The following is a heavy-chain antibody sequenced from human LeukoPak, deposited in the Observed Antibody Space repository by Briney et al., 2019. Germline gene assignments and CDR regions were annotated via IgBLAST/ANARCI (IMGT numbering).Heavy chain of an antibody. V-gene: IGHV3-7*01. CDR3: ARWAGVIDF. CDR1: GFTLENYW. Sequence: GGSLRLSCTASGFTLENYWMNWVRQAPGKGPEWVANIKQDGSVEHYLDSVKGRFTISRDNAKNSLILQMNSLRDEDTAVYYCARWAGVIDFWGQGTLVTVSS. CDR2: IKQDGSVE. J-gene: IGHJ4*02. D-gene: IGHD3-10*01.